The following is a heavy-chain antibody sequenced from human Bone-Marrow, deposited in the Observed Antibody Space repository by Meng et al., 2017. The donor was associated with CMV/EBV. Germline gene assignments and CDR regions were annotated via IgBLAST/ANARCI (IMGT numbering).Heavy chain of an antibody. J-gene: IGHJ6*02. V-gene: IGHV1-24*01. Sequence: ASVKVSCKVSGCTLTELSMHWVRQAPGKGLEWMGGFDPEDGETIYAQKFQGRVTITTDESTSTAYMELSSLRSEDTAVYYCARQGMRAFVYYYGMDVWGQGTTVTVSS. CDR3: ARQGMRAFVYYYGMDV. CDR1: GCTLTELS. CDR2: FDPEDGET.